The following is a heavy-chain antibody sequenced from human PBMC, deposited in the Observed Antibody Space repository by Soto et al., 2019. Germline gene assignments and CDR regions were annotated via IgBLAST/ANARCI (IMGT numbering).Heavy chain of an antibody. D-gene: IGHD3-16*01. CDR3: ARGGTPVDS. CDR1: GYTFTNFG. CDR2: ISAYNGNT. V-gene: IGHV1-18*01. Sequence: QVQLVQSGAEVKKPGASVKVSCKASGYTFTNFGISWVRQAPGQGLEWMGWISAYNGNTNYAQNFQGRATMTTDTSASTAYIELGSLTSDDPPGYYCARGGTPVDSWGQGTLVTVSS. J-gene: IGHJ4*02.